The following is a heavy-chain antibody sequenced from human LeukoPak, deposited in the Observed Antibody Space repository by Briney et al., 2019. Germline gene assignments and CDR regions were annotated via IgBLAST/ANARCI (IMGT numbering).Heavy chain of an antibody. V-gene: IGHV1-8*01. CDR2: MNPNSGNT. CDR3: ARGDTPDY. CDR1: GYTFTSYD. D-gene: IGHD3-9*01. J-gene: IGHJ4*02. Sequence: GASVKVSCKASGYTFTSYDINWGRQSTGQGLEWMGWMNPNSGNTGYAQKLQGRVNMNRNTSISTAYMELSSLRSEDTAVYYCARGDTPDYWGQGTLVTVPS.